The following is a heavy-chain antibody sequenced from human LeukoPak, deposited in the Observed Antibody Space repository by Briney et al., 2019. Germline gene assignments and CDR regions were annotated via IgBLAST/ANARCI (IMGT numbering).Heavy chain of an antibody. CDR1: GCTFDDYA. V-gene: IGHV3-9*01. D-gene: IGHD6-19*01. J-gene: IGHJ4*02. CDR3: AKDKSSGWYRGDFDY. Sequence: PGGSLRLSCAASGCTFDDYAMHWVRQAPGKGLEWVSGISWNSGSIGYADSVKGRFTISRDNAKNSLYLQMNSLRAEDTALYYCAKDKSSGWYRGDFDYWGQGTLVTVSS. CDR2: ISWNSGSI.